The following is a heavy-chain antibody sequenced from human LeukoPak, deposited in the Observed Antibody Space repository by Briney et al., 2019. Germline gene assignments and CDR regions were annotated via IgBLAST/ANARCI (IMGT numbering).Heavy chain of an antibody. CDR3: ASSRGVYSSSWYLVY. Sequence: SETLSLTCTVSGGSISSYYWSWIRQPPGKGLEWIGYIYYSGSTNYNPSLKSRVTISVDTSKNQFSLKLSSVTAADTAVYYCASSRGVYSSSWYLVYWGQGTLVTVSS. CDR1: GGSISSYY. J-gene: IGHJ4*02. D-gene: IGHD6-13*01. V-gene: IGHV4-59*12. CDR2: IYYSGST.